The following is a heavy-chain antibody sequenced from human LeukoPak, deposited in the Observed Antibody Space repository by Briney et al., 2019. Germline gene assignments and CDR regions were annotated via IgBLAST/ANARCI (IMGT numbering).Heavy chain of an antibody. CDR3: ARAEWELFYFDY. V-gene: IGHV1-46*01. J-gene: IGHJ4*02. D-gene: IGHD1-26*01. Sequence: ASVKVSCKASGYTFTSYYMHWVRQAPGQGLEWMGIINPSGGSTSYAQKFQGRVTMTRDMSTSTAYMELRSLRSDDTAVYYCARAEWELFYFDYWGQGTLVTVSS. CDR2: INPSGGST. CDR1: GYTFTSYY.